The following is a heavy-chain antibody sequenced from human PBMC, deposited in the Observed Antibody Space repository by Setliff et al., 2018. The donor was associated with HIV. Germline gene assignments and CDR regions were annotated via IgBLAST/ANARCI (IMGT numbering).Heavy chain of an antibody. CDR3: ARGAWYTSGWYSSRYMDV. D-gene: IGHD6-19*01. Sequence: ASVKVSCKASGYTFTSYDINWVRQATGQGLEWMGWMNPNSGNTGYAQKFQGRVTTTRNTSISTAYMELSSLRSEDTAVYYCARGAWYTSGWYSSRYMDVWGKGTTVTVSS. CDR2: MNPNSGNT. CDR1: GYTFTSYD. J-gene: IGHJ6*03. V-gene: IGHV1-8*02.